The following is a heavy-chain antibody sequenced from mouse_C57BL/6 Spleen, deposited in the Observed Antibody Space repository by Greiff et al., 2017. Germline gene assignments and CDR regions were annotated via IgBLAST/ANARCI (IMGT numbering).Heavy chain of an antibody. D-gene: IGHD2-2*01. CDR3: AREFYGYYYAMDY. V-gene: IGHV1-82*01. J-gene: IGHJ4*01. CDR1: GYAFSSSW. CDR2: IYPGDGDT. Sequence: QVQLKQSGPELVKPGASVKISCKASGYAFSSSWMNWVKQRPGKGLEWIGRIYPGDGDTNYNGKFKGKATLTADKSSSTAYMQLSSLTSEDSAVYFCAREFYGYYYAMDYWGQGTSVTVSS.